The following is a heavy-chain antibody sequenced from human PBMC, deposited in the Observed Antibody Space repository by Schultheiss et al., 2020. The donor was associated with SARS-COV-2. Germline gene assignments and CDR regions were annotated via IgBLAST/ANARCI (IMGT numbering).Heavy chain of an antibody. J-gene: IGHJ4*02. CDR3: ARETYWLFPAGHFDY. Sequence: GGSLRLSCAASGFTFRNYWMHWVRQAPGKGLEWVSAISGSGGSTYYADSVKGRFTISRDNAKNSLYLQMNSLRAEDTAVYYCARETYWLFPAGHFDYWGQGTLVTVSS. D-gene: IGHD3-9*01. CDR2: ISGSGGST. CDR1: GFTFRNYW. V-gene: IGHV3-21*01.